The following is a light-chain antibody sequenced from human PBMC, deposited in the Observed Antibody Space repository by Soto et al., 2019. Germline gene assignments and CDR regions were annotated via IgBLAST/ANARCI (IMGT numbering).Light chain of an antibody. Sequence: QSALTQPPSASGSPGQSGTISCTGSSSDVGGYYSVSWYQQHPGKAPKLIIYEVNKRPSGVPDRFSASKSDNTASLTVSGLHADDEADYYCSSYAGINNLVFGGGTKVTVL. CDR2: EVN. CDR1: SSDVGGYYS. J-gene: IGLJ2*01. CDR3: SSYAGINNLV. V-gene: IGLV2-8*01.